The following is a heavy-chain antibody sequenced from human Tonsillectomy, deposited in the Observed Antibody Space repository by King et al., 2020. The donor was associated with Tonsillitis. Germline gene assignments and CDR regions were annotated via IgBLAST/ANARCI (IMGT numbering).Heavy chain of an antibody. CDR2: IKKDGSEK. CDR3: ARGRGYSGYNPF. V-gene: IGHV3-7*01. CDR1: GFIFSSYW. D-gene: IGHD5-12*01. Sequence: DVQLVESGGGLVQPGGSLRLSCAASGFIFSSYWMSWVRQAPRKGLEGLANIKKDGSEKNYVDSVKCRFTISSDNAKNSLYLQMNSLRAEDTAVYYCARGRGYSGYNPFWGQGTLVTVSS. J-gene: IGHJ4*02.